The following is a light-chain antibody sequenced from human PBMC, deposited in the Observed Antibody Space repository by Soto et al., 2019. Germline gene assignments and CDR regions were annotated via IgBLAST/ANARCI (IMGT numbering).Light chain of an antibody. CDR1: SSDIGGYNS. CDR3: SSYTDRQILV. Sequence: QSVLTQSPSASGSPGQSVTISCTGTSSDIGGYNSVSWYQQHPGKAPKVMIYDVTKRPSGVPDRFSGSKSGNTASLTVSALQADDEADYYCSSYTDRQILVFGSGTKLTVL. CDR2: DVT. J-gene: IGLJ1*01. V-gene: IGLV2-8*01.